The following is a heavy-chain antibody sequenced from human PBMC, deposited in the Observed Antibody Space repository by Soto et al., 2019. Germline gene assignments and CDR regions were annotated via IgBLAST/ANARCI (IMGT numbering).Heavy chain of an antibody. D-gene: IGHD3-10*01. CDR2: ISDTGGST. CDR3: VKGSRGEYWYHYNGVDV. CDR1: GFTFNKYA. V-gene: IGHV3-64D*06. Sequence: SLRLSCSASGFTFNKYAMHWVRQAPGTGLQYVSGISDTGGSTFHADSVKGRFTISRDDSKDTLFLQMSSLRAEDTAVYYCVKGSRGEYWYHYNGVDVWGQGTTVIVSS. J-gene: IGHJ6*02.